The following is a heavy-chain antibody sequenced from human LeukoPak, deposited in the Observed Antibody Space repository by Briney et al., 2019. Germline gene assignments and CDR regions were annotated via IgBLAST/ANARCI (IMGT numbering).Heavy chain of an antibody. J-gene: IGHJ4*02. CDR1: GFTFSSYA. D-gene: IGHD6-13*01. V-gene: IGHV3-30-3*01. CDR2: ISYDGSNK. Sequence: PGGSLRLSCPASGFTFSSYAMHWVRQAPGKGLEWVAVISYDGSNKYYADSVKGRFTISRDNSKNTLYLQMNSLRAEDTAVYICARGGSSWLRSFDYWGQGTLVTVSS. CDR3: ARGGSSWLRSFDY.